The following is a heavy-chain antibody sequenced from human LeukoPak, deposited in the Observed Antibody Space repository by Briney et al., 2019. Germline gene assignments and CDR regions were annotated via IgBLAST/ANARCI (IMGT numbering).Heavy chain of an antibody. CDR1: GFTFSSYA. D-gene: IGHD1-26*01. J-gene: IGHJ4*02. CDR3: ARDGLLGATNPFDN. CDR2: INDSGGTT. Sequence: GGSLRLSCAASGFTFSSYAMNWVRQAPGKGLEWVSIINDSGGTTYYADSVKGRFTISRDNSKITLYLQMNNLRPEDTAVYYCARDGLLGATNPFDNWGQGTLVTVSS. V-gene: IGHV3-23*01.